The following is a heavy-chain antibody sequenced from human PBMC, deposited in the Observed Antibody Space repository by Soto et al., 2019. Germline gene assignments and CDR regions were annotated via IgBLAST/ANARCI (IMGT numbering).Heavy chain of an antibody. V-gene: IGHV4-34*01. J-gene: IGHJ4*02. CDR3: AREPLWFGELDFDY. CDR2: INHSGST. Sequence: SETLSLTCAVYGGSFSGYYWSWIRQPPGKGLEWIGEINHSGSTNYNPSLKSRVTISVDTSKNQFSLKLSSVTAADTAVYYCAREPLWFGELDFDYWGQGTLVTVSS. D-gene: IGHD3-10*01. CDR1: GGSFSGYY.